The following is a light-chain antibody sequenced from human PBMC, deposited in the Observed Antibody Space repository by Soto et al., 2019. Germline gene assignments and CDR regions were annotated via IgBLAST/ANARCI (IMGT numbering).Light chain of an antibody. CDR3: QQRSSWLT. CDR1: QSIRNF. V-gene: IGKV3-11*01. J-gene: IGKJ4*01. Sequence: ETVLTQSPATLSLSPGERATLSCRASQSIRNFLAWYQQKPVQAPRLLIYDTSNRATGIPARFSGSGSGTYFALSICRLEPEDCSVYYCQQRSSWLTFGGGPKVESK. CDR2: DTS.